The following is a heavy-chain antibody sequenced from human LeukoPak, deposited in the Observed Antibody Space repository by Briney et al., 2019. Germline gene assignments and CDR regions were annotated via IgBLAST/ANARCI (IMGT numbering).Heavy chain of an antibody. CDR2: IIPIFGTT. CDR1: GGTFSSYA. V-gene: IGHV1-69*01. Sequence: SVKVSCKASGGTFSSYAIRWVRQAPGQGLEWMGGIIPIFGTTNYSQKFQGRVTITAAESTIPAYMELRSLRFEYTAVYYWARDPGVYSGYANWFDPWGQGTLVNVSS. D-gene: IGHD5-12*01. J-gene: IGHJ5*02. CDR3: ARDPGVYSGYANWFDP.